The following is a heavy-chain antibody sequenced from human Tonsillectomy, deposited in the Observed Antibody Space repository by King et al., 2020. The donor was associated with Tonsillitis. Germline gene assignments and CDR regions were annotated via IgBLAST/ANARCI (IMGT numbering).Heavy chain of an antibody. CDR2: IYSAGRST. CDR3: AKDLPAYCGGDCYSHGFDY. V-gene: IGHV3-23*03. J-gene: IGHJ4*02. CDR1: RFTFSSYA. D-gene: IGHD2-21*02. Sequence: VQLVESGGGLVQPGGSLRLSCAASRFTFSSYAMSWVRQLPGKGLEWVSVIYSAGRSTFYADSVKGRFTITRGNFKNTLYLEMNSLRAEETAVYYCAKDLPAYCGGDCYSHGFDYWGQGTLVTVSS.